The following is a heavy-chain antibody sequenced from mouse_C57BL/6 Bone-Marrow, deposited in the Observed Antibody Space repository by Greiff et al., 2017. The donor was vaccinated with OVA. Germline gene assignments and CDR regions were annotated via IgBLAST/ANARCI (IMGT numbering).Heavy chain of an antibody. D-gene: IGHD2-3*01. CDR1: GFSLTSYG. CDR2: IWSDGST. CDR3: ARHDDGDYYAMDY. V-gene: IGHV2-6-1*01. J-gene: IGHJ4*01. Sequence: VKLQESGPGLVAPSQSLSITCTVSGFSLTSYGVHWVRQPPGKGLEWLVVIWSDGSTTYNSALKSRLSISKDNSKSQVFLKMNSLQTDDTAMYYCARHDDGDYYAMDYWGQGTSVTVSS.